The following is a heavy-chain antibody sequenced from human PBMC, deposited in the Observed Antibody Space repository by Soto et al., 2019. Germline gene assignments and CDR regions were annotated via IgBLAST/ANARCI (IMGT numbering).Heavy chain of an antibody. V-gene: IGHV4-34*02. CDR3: ARAYQRLFGGWFDP. J-gene: IGHJ5*02. CDR2: VNHSGST. CDR1: GGSFSGYY. D-gene: IGHD2-2*01. Sequence: QVQLQQWGAGLLKPSETLSLTCAVYGGSFSGYYWSWIRQPPGKGLEWIGEVNHSGSTNYNPSLKSRVTISVDTSKNQFSLKLSSVTAADTAVYSCARAYQRLFGGWFDPWGQGTLVTVSS.